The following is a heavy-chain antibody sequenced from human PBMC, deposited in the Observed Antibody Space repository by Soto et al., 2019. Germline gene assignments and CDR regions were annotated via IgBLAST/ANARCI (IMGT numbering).Heavy chain of an antibody. CDR3: ARGPDDSDVPRWDY. D-gene: IGHD4-17*01. J-gene: IGHJ4*02. Sequence: QVKLMQSGAEVRKPGASVRLSCETSGYNFNQYYIHWVRQAPGQGLEWMGIINLRGGTTEYAHKFRGRVTVTGDTSTRTAYMELRSLRSDDTAIYFCARGPDDSDVPRWDYWGQGTLVTVSS. CDR1: GYNFNQYY. V-gene: IGHV1-46*02. CDR2: INLRGGTT.